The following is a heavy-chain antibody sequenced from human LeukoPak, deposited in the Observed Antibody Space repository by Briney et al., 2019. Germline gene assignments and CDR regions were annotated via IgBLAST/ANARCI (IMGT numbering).Heavy chain of an antibody. CDR3: AKAGSGSYCTPDYFDY. Sequence: GGALRLSCAASGFTFSSYGMSGGGQAPGKGVEGGSAISGSGGSTYYADSVKGRFTISRDNSKNTLYLQMNSLRAEDTAVYYCAKAGSGSYCTPDYFDYGGQGTLAPVSP. V-gene: IGHV3-23*01. J-gene: IGHJ4*02. CDR2: ISGSGGST. CDR1: GFTFSSYG. D-gene: IGHD3-10*01.